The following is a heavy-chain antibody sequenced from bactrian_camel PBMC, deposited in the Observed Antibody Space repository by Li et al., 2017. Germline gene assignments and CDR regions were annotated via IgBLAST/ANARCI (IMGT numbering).Heavy chain of an antibody. CDR2: INSGGGGI. Sequence: VQLVESGGGSVQAGGSLRLSCTASGNSYATNYMGWFRQAPGKGLEWVSVINSGGGGINYAGGVEGRFTISRDNAKNTVYLQLNSLKTEDMAIYYCTNAYGMGPGGYWGQGTQVTVS. CDR1: GNSYATNY. D-gene: IGHD3*01. V-gene: IGHV3S40*01. J-gene: IGHJ4*01. CDR3: TNAYGMGPGGY.